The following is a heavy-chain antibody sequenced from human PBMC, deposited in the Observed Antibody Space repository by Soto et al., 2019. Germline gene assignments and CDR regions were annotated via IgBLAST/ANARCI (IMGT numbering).Heavy chain of an antibody. D-gene: IGHD3-3*01. CDR2: INPNSGGT. V-gene: IGHV1-2*02. J-gene: IGHJ6*02. CDR1: GYTFTGYY. Sequence: ASVKVSCKASGYTFTGYYMHWVRQAPGQGLEWMGWINPNSGGTNYAQKFQGRVTMTRDTSISTAYMELSRLRSDDTAVYYCARRFLEWLSPLDDGMDVWGQGTTVTVSS. CDR3: ARRFLEWLSPLDDGMDV.